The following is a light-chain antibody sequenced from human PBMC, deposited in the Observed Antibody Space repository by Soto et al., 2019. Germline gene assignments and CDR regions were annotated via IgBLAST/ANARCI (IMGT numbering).Light chain of an antibody. Sequence: QSVLTQPASVSGSPGQSITISCTGTSHDIGNGYDSVSWYQQHPGKAPKLTIYDVVNRPSGVSSRFSGSKSGNTASLTISGLQAEDEADYYCCSYTTNIAPYAFGTGTKVTVL. CDR1: SHDIGNGYDS. CDR3: CSYTTNIAPYA. CDR2: DVV. J-gene: IGLJ1*01. V-gene: IGLV2-14*03.